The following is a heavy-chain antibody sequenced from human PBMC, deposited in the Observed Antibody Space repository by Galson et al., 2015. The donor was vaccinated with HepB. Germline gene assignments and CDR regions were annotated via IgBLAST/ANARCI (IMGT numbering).Heavy chain of an antibody. CDR2: ISYDGSNK. V-gene: IGHV3-30*18. CDR3: AKGSYDFWSGYPQQTRGWFDP. Sequence: SLRLSCAASGFTFSSYGMHWVRQAPGKGLEWVAVISYDGSNKYYADSVKGRFTISRDNSKNTLYLQMNSLRAEDTAVYYCAKGSYDFWSGYPQQTRGWFDPWGQGTLVTVSS. J-gene: IGHJ5*02. D-gene: IGHD3-3*01. CDR1: GFTFSSYG.